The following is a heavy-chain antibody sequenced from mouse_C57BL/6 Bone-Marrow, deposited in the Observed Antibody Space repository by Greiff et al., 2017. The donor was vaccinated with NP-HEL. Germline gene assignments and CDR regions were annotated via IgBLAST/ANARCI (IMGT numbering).Heavy chain of an antibody. V-gene: IGHV3-6*01. CDR1: GYSITSGYY. J-gene: IGHJ1*03. D-gene: IGHD2-3*01. CDR2: ISYDGSN. Sequence: VQLQQSGPGLVKPSQSLSLTCSVTGYSITSGYYWNWIRQFPGNKLEWMGYISYDGSNNYNPSLKNRISITRDTSKNQFFLKLNSVTTEDTATYYCARVGLLRYFDVWGTGTTVTVSS. CDR3: ARVGLLRYFDV.